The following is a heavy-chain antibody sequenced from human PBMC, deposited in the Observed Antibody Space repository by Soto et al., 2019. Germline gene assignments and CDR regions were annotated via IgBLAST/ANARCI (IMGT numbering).Heavy chain of an antibody. J-gene: IGHJ4*02. Sequence: GGSLRLSCTASGFTFGDYAMSWFRRAPGKGLEWVGFIRSKAYGGTTEYAASVKGRFTISRDDSKSIAYLQMNSLKTEDTAVYYCTRALVVVAAQTYDYWGQGTLVTSPQ. CDR2: IRSKAYGGTT. D-gene: IGHD2-15*01. V-gene: IGHV3-49*03. CDR3: TRALVVVAAQTYDY. CDR1: GFTFGDYA.